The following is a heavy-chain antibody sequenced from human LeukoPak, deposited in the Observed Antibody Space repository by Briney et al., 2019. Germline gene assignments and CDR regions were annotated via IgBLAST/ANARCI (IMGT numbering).Heavy chain of an antibody. Sequence: GGSLRLSCAASEFTFSSYWMHWVRQVPGKGLVWVSRINSDGSSTSYADSVKGRFTISRGNAKNTLYLQMSSLRGEDTAVYYCARAAYMSSPDYWGQGTLVTVSS. D-gene: IGHD6-6*01. CDR2: INSDGSST. V-gene: IGHV3-74*01. CDR3: ARAAYMSSPDY. J-gene: IGHJ4*02. CDR1: EFTFSSYW.